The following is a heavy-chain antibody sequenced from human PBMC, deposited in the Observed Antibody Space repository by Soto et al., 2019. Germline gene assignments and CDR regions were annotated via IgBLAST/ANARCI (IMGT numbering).Heavy chain of an antibody. CDR3: ARDRIVATSPNWFDP. CDR2: ISAYNGNT. J-gene: IGHJ5*02. Sequence: ASVKVSCKASGYTFTSYGISWVRQAPGQGLEWMGWISAYNGNTNYAQELQGRVTMTTDTSTSTAYMELRSLRSDDTAVYYCARDRIVATSPNWFDPWGQGTLVTVSS. V-gene: IGHV1-18*01. CDR1: GYTFTSYG. D-gene: IGHD5-12*01.